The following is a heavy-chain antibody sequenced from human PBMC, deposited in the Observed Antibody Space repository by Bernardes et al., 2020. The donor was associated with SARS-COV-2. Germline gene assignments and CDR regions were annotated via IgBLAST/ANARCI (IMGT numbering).Heavy chain of an antibody. J-gene: IGHJ6*02. Sequence: SETLSLTRTVSGGSISSGGYYWSWIRQHPGKGLEWIGYIYYSGSTYYNPSLKSRVTISVDTSKNQFSLKLSSVTAADTAVYYCARMEFSRLLFPNYYYGMDVWGQGTTVTVSS. CDR1: GGSISSGGYY. CDR2: IYYSGST. D-gene: IGHD2-21*02. V-gene: IGHV4-31*03. CDR3: ARMEFSRLLFPNYYYGMDV.